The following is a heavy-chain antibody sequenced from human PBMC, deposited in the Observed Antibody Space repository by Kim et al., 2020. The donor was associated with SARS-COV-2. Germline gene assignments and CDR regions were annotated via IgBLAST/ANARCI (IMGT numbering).Heavy chain of an antibody. J-gene: IGHJ3*02. CDR2: IIPIFGTA. CDR3: ARASSIAARPDAFDI. Sequence: SVKVSCKASGGTFSSYAISWVRQAPGQGLEWMGGIIPIFGTANYAQKFQGRVTITADESTSTAYMELSSLRSEDTAVYYCARASSIAARPDAFDIWGQGTMVTVSS. CDR1: GGTFSSYA. V-gene: IGHV1-69*13. D-gene: IGHD6-6*01.